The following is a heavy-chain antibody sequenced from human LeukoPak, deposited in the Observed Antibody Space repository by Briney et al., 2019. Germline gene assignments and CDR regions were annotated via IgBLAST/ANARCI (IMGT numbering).Heavy chain of an antibody. CDR1: GGSISSYY. Sequence: SETLSLTCTVSGGSISSYYWNWIRQPPGNGLEWIGYIYYSGSTNYNPSLKSRVTIPVDTSKNQFSLKLSSVTAADTAVYYCARGADSSGYYSIFYFDYWGQGTLVTVSS. CDR3: ARGADSSGYYSIFYFDY. V-gene: IGHV4-59*01. D-gene: IGHD3-22*01. J-gene: IGHJ4*02. CDR2: IYYSGST.